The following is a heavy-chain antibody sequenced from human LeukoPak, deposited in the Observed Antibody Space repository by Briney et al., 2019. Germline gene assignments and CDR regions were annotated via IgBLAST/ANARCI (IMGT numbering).Heavy chain of an antibody. CDR2: INHSGST. J-gene: IGHJ4*02. CDR1: GGSFSGYY. Sequence: SETLSLTCAVYGGSFSGYYWSWIRQPPGKGLEWIGAINHSGSTNYNPSLKSRVTISVDTSKNQFSLKLSSVTAADTAVYYCARLCSSTSCYPFDYWGQGTLVTVSS. D-gene: IGHD2-2*01. CDR3: ARLCSSTSCYPFDY. V-gene: IGHV4-34*01.